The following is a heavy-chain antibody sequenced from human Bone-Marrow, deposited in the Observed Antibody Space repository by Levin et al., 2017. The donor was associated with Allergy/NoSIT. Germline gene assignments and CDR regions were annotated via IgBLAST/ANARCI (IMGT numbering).Heavy chain of an antibody. J-gene: IGHJ4*02. CDR2: IYYSGST. V-gene: IGHV4-59*01. D-gene: IGHD5-18*01. Sequence: PSETLSLTCTVSGGSISSYYWSWIRQPPGKGLEWIGYIYYSGSTNYNPSLKSRVTISVDTSKNQFSLKLSSVTAADTAVYYCARAVYSYGREAFDYWGQGTLVTVSS. CDR3: ARAVYSYGREAFDY. CDR1: GGSISSYY.